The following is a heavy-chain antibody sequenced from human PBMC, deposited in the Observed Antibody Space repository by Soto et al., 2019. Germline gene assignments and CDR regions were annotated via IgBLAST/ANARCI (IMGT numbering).Heavy chain of an antibody. Sequence: ASVKVSCKASGYTFTSYGISWVRQAPGQGLEWMGWISAYNGNTNYAQKLQGRVTMTTDTSTSTAYMERRSLRSDDTAVYYCARDRNDPYCSGGSCYSDAFDIWGQGTMVTVSS. D-gene: IGHD2-15*01. CDR2: ISAYNGNT. CDR3: ARDRNDPYCSGGSCYSDAFDI. CDR1: GYTFTSYG. J-gene: IGHJ3*02. V-gene: IGHV1-18*01.